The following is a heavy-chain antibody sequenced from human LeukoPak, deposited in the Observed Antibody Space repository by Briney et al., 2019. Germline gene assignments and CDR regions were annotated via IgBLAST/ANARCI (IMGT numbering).Heavy chain of an antibody. CDR3: ARINYDTLTGYYKGWFDP. D-gene: IGHD3-9*01. CDR2: ISSSGSTI. CDR1: GFTFSSYE. J-gene: IGHJ5*02. V-gene: IGHV3-48*03. Sequence: GGSLRLSCAASGFTFSSYEMNWVRQAPGKGLEWVSYISSSGSTIYYADSVKGRFTISRDNAKNSLYLQMNSLRAEDTAVYYCARINYDTLTGYYKGWFDPWGQGTLVTVSS.